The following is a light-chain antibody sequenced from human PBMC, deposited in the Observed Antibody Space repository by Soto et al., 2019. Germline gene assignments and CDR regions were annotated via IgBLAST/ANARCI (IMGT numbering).Light chain of an antibody. CDR3: QQYYNTPFT. Sequence: DIVMTQSPDSLAVSLGERATINCKSSQSVFYSSNNKNYLAWYQQKPGQPPKLLIYWASTRESGVPDRFSGSGSGTDFTLTIISLQAEDVAVYYCQQYYNTPFTFGPGTKVDIK. CDR2: WAS. CDR1: QSVFYSSNNKNY. V-gene: IGKV4-1*01. J-gene: IGKJ3*01.